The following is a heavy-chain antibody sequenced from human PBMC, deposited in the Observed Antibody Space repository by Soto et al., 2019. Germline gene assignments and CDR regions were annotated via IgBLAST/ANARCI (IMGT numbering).Heavy chain of an antibody. D-gene: IGHD2-8*01. CDR2: IYPGDSET. Sequence: PGESLKISCKASGDSFTSYWIGWVRQMPGKGLEWMGIIYPGDSETRYSPSFVGQVTMSVDKSINTAYLQWSSLKASDTAIYYCARGYCDNGVCYTNWFDPWAQGTLVTVSS. V-gene: IGHV5-51*01. CDR3: ARGYCDNGVCYTNWFDP. CDR1: GDSFTSYW. J-gene: IGHJ5*02.